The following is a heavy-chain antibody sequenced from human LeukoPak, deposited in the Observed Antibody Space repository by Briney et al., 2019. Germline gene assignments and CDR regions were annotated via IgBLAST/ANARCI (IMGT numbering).Heavy chain of an antibody. CDR1: GFTFDDYT. V-gene: IGHV3-43*01. CDR3: AKDIRPGYYDFWSGYLFDY. D-gene: IGHD3-3*01. Sequence: GGSLRLSCAASGFTFDDYTMHWVRQAPGKGLEWVSLISWYGGSTYYADSVKGRFTISRDNSKNSLYLQMNSLRTEDTALYYCAKDIRPGYYDFWSGYLFDYWGQGTLVTVSS. CDR2: ISWYGGST. J-gene: IGHJ4*02.